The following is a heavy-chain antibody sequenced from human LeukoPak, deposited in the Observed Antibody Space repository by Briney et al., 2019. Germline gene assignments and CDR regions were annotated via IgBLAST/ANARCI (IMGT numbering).Heavy chain of an antibody. Sequence: SETLSLTCTVSGGSISSYYWSWIRQPPGKGLEWIGYIYYSGSTNYNPSLKSRVTISVDTSKNQFSLKLSSVTAADTAVYYCARVGGLWFGELFRGGAFDIWGQGTMVTVSS. V-gene: IGHV4-59*12. J-gene: IGHJ3*02. CDR2: IYYSGST. CDR1: GGSISSYY. CDR3: ARVGGLWFGELFRGGAFDI. D-gene: IGHD3-10*01.